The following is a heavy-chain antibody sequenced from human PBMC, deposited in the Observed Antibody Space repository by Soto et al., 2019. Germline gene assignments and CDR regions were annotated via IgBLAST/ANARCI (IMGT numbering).Heavy chain of an antibody. CDR2: VWFDGSDK. CDR1: GFTFSTYG. CDR3: ARLSCSASSCYSVGGFDI. D-gene: IGHD2-15*01. V-gene: IGHV3-33*01. Sequence: GWSQRLSYAASGFTFSTYGVHWILQATGKWLAWVALVWFDGSDKYSSDSVKGRFTISRDNSKNTLYLQMNRLRAEDTAVYYCARLSCSASSCYSVGGFDIWGQGTMVTVSS. J-gene: IGHJ3*02.